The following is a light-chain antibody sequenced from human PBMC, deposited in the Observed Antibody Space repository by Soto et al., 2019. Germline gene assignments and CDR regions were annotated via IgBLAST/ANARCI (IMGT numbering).Light chain of an antibody. CDR1: QSVSTSY. CDR2: DAS. V-gene: IGKV3D-20*01. CDR3: QHYGTSPYT. J-gene: IGKJ2*01. Sequence: EIVLTQSPATLSLSPGERATLSCAAIQSVSTSYLAWYQQKPDLAPRLLIYDASGRATSITDRFSGSVSGTDFTLTISRLEPEDFAVYYCQHYGTSPYTFGRGTKLEIK.